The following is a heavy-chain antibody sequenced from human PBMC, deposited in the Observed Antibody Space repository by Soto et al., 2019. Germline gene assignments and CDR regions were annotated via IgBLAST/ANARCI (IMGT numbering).Heavy chain of an antibody. Sequence: PSETLSLTCTVSGGSISSDANFWSWIRQLPGRGLEWIGYISYTGRTYYTPSLNSRLTISLDTSENLFSLRLSAVTAADTAVYFCARGSFSSSSSWFDPWGQGTLVTVSS. CDR2: ISYTGRT. V-gene: IGHV4-31*03. CDR1: GGSISSDANF. CDR3: ARGSFSSSSSWFDP. D-gene: IGHD6-6*01. J-gene: IGHJ5*02.